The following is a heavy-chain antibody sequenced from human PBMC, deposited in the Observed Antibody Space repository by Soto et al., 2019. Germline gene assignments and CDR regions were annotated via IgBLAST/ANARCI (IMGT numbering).Heavy chain of an antibody. D-gene: IGHD3-10*01. Sequence: QVQLQQWGAGLLKPSETLSLTCAVYGGSFSGYYWTWIRQPPGKGLEWTGEINHSGSNNYNPSLKSRVTISVDTSKNQFSLMLSSVTAADTAVYYCASFYGSGSYYSHPGGAIADYWGQGTLVTVSS. CDR2: INHSGSN. J-gene: IGHJ4*02. CDR1: GGSFSGYY. CDR3: ASFYGSGSYYSHPGGAIADY. V-gene: IGHV4-34*01.